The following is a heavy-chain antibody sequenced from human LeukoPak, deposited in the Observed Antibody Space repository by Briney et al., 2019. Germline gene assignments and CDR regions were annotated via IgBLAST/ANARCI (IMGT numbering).Heavy chain of an antibody. CDR2: YYSGTT. Sequence: KPSETLSLTCTVSGGSISSSSYYWGWIRQPPGKGLEWIGIYYSGTTKHNPSLKSRVTISVDTSKNQFSLKLSSVTAADTAMYYCARHKRASSTDWFDPWGQGTLVTVSA. CDR3: ARHKRASSTDWFDP. V-gene: IGHV4-61*05. J-gene: IGHJ5*02. D-gene: IGHD6-6*01. CDR1: GGSISSSSYY.